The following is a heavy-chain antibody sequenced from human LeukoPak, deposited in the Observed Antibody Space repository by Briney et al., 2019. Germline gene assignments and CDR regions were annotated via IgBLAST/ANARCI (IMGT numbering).Heavy chain of an antibody. V-gene: IGHV4-39*01. D-gene: IGHD3-22*01. CDR1: GGSITSDSYY. Sequence: SETLSLTCTVSGGSITSDSYYWGWIRQPPGKGLKSIGSIYYSGRTSYSPSLKSRVTISVDTSKNQFSLKLRSVTAADTAVYYCARSENYYDSSGYSGDFDSWGQGTLVTVSS. J-gene: IGHJ4*02. CDR2: IYYSGRT. CDR3: ARSENYYDSSGYSGDFDS.